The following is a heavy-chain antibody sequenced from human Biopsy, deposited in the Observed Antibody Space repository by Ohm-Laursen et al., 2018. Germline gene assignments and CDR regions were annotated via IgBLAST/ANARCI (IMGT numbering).Heavy chain of an antibody. CDR1: GVTFNSYV. D-gene: IGHD4-17*01. J-gene: IGHJ6*02. Sequence: ASVKVSCKTSGVTFNSYVISWVRQAPGQGLEWMGGVMPIFGTANYAQKFQGRVTITADKSTSTAHLDLSSLRSEDTAVYYCATRVTPVTTLYYYAMDVWGQGTTVTVSS. V-gene: IGHV1-69*06. CDR3: ATRVTPVTTLYYYAMDV. CDR2: VMPIFGTA.